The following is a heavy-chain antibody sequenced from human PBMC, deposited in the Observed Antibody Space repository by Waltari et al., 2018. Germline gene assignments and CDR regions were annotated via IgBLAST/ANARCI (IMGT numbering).Heavy chain of an antibody. CDR1: GFTFNAYA. D-gene: IGHD6-19*01. CDR2: ISYDGTNK. CDR3: AKAAVAGRWDWYFDL. Sequence: QMRLVESGGGAVQPGRSLRLPCEASGFTFNAYAIHWVRQAPGKGLEWVAVISYDGTNKYYADSVKGRFTVSRDTSTNTLYLQMNSLTTEDTATYYCAKAAVAGRWDWYFDLWGRGTLVTVSS. J-gene: IGHJ2*01. V-gene: IGHV3-30*01.